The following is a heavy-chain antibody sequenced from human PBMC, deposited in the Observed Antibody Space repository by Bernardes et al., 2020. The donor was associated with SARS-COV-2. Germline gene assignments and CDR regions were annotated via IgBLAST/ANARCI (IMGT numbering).Heavy chain of an antibody. J-gene: IGHJ6*02. CDR1: GFSLTTRGVC. CDR3: ARILEDVRAVTTTAMDV. D-gene: IGHD4-17*01. V-gene: IGHV2-70*01. Sequence: SGPTLVKPTQTLTLTCTFSGFSLTTRGVCVSWIRQPPGKALEWLALIDWDDNEYYSTSLNTRLTISKDIPENQVVLRMTNMAPADTATYYCARILEDVRAVTTTAMDVWGQGTTVTVSS. CDR2: IDWDDNE.